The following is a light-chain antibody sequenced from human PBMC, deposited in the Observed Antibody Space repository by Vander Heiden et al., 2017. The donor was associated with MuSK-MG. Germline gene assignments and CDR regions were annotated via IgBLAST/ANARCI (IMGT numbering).Light chain of an antibody. J-gene: IGKJ2*01. Sequence: DIQMTQSPSTLSASVGDRVTITCRASQTIHNWVAWYQRKPGKAPTLLIYDASSLESGVPSRFSGSASATEFTLTISILQPDDFATYYCQQYKDQCYTFGQGTKVEVK. CDR2: DAS. CDR1: QTIHNW. CDR3: QQYKDQCYT. V-gene: IGKV1-5*01.